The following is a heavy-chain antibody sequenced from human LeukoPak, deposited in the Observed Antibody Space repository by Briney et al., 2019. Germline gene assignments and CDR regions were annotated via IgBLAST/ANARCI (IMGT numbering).Heavy chain of an antibody. V-gene: IGHV4-34*01. CDR1: GGSFSGYY. CDR3: ARKRYCSSTSCYTFVGYYYYMDV. Sequence: PSETLSLTCAVYGGSFSGYYWSWIRQPPGKGLEWIGEINHSGSTNYNPSLKSRVTISVDTSKNQFSLKLSSVTAADTAVNYCARKRYCSSTSCYTFVGYYYYMDVWGKGTTVTVSS. CDR2: INHSGST. D-gene: IGHD2-2*02. J-gene: IGHJ6*03.